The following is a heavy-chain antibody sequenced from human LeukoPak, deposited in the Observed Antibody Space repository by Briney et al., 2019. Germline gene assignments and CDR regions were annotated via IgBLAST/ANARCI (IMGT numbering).Heavy chain of an antibody. V-gene: IGHV4-59*01. CDR3: AKGVTTFVS. Sequence: SETLSLTCTVSGGSISSYYWSWIRQPPGKGLEWIGYIHSNGNNNYNPSLKSRVTVSVDTSKNQFSLKLTSVTAADTAVYFCAKGVTTFVSWGQGTLVTVSS. CDR2: IHSNGNN. J-gene: IGHJ4*02. CDR1: GGSISSYY. D-gene: IGHD4-17*01.